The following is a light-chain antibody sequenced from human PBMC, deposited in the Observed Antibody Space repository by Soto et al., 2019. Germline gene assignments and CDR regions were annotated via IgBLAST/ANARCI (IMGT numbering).Light chain of an antibody. J-gene: IGKJ4*01. V-gene: IGKV3-11*01. CDR3: QQRNNWLI. Sequence: EIVLTQSPATLSLSPGERATLSCRASQSVSSYLAWYQQKPGQPPRLLIYDASKRPPGIPARFSGSGSGTDFTLTISSLEPEDFAVYYGQQRNNWLIFGGGTKVEIK. CDR2: DAS. CDR1: QSVSSY.